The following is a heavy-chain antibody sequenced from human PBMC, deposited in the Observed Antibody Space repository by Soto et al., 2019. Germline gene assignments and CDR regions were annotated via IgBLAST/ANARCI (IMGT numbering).Heavy chain of an antibody. D-gene: IGHD3-3*01. J-gene: IGHJ5*02. Sequence: QVQLQESGPGLVKPSQTLSLTCTVSGDSISSGDYYWSWIRQHPGKGLEWIGYIYYSGSTYYNPSPKSRVTISVAPSKNPFSLKLSSVTAADMAVYSRARWWSGSRPGFDPWGQGTLVTVSS. CDR3: ARWWSGSRPGFDP. CDR1: GDSISSGDYY. CDR2: IYYSGST. V-gene: IGHV4-31*03.